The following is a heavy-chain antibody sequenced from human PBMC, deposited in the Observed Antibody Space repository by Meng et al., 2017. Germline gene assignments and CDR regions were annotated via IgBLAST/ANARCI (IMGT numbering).Heavy chain of an antibody. CDR1: GGSFSSGDYD. CDR2: IYYSAST. Sequence: QRPGPGLCRPSQHLAVTSTVSGGSFSSGDYDWSWIRQPPGTGRGWIGYIYYSASTYSNASLKSRVTISIDRSKNQFSLMLSSVTAADTAVYSCARGRKDYGERGWFDPWGQGTLVTVSS. CDR3: ARGRKDYGERGWFDP. D-gene: IGHD4-17*01. J-gene: IGHJ5*02. V-gene: IGHV4-30-4*01.